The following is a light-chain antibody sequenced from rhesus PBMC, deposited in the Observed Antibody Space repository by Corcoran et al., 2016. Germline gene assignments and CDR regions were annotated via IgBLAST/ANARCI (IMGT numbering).Light chain of an antibody. V-gene: IGKV3-35*01. J-gene: IGKJ4*01. Sequence: EIVMTQSPATLSVSPGERATLSCRASQSVSSNLAWYQQKPGQAPRLLIYVASNRATGIPDRFSGSGSGTDFTLTISRMEPEDVGVYYCLQESSWPLTFGGGTNVEIK. CDR2: VAS. CDR3: LQESSWPLT. CDR1: QSVSSN.